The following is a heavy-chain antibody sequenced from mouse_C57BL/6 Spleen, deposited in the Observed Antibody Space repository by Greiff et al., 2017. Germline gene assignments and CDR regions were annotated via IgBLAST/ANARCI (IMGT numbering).Heavy chain of an antibody. V-gene: IGHV1-61*01. CDR2: IYPSDSET. CDR1: GYTFTSYW. D-gene: IGHD1-1*01. CDR3: ITTVVADFDD. J-gene: IGHJ2*01. Sequence: QVQLQQPGAELVRPGSSVTLSCKASGYTFTSYWMDWVKQRPGQGLEWIGNIYPSDSETHYNQKFKDKATLTVDKSSRTADMQLSSLTSEDSAVYYCITTVVADFDDWGQGTTLTVSS.